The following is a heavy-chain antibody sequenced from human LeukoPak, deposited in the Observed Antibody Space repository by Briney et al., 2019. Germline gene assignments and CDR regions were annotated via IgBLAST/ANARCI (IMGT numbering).Heavy chain of an antibody. Sequence: SQTLSLTCTVSGGSISSGSYYWSWIRQPAGKGLEWIGRIYTSGSTNYNPSLKSRVTMSVDTSKNQFSLKLSSVTAADTAVYYCARGPRGRWLQFIDYWGQGTLVTVSS. J-gene: IGHJ4*02. CDR2: IYTSGST. CDR3: ARGPRGRWLQFIDY. D-gene: IGHD5-24*01. CDR1: GGSISSGSYY. V-gene: IGHV4-61*02.